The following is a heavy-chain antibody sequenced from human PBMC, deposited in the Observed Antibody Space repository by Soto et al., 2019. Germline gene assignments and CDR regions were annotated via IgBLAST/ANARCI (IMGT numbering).Heavy chain of an antibody. CDR3: ARGRGIVVVITESPTARYFDY. V-gene: IGHV4-31*03. CDR1: GGSISSGGYY. D-gene: IGHD3-22*01. Sequence: SETLSLTCTVSGGSISSGGYYWTWIRQHPGKGLEWIGHIYYSGTTYYNPSLKSRVTISVDTSKNQFSLKLSSVTAADTAVYYCARGRGIVVVITESPTARYFDYWGQGTLVTVSS. J-gene: IGHJ4*02. CDR2: IYYSGTT.